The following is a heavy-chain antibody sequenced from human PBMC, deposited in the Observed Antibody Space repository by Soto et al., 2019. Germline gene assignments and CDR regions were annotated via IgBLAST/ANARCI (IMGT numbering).Heavy chain of an antibody. CDR2: MNSNSGNT. V-gene: IGHV1-8*01. Sequence: QVQLVQSGAEVKKPGASVKVSCKTSGDSFTSYDINWVRQAPGQGLEWLGRMNSNSGNTGYSDNFQGRDSMTRDTSISTAYLELTNLRSDDTAVYYCARGLISRGLVATHWGQGTPVTVSS. D-gene: IGHD3-10*01. CDR3: ARGLISRGLVATH. J-gene: IGHJ4*02. CDR1: GDSFTSYD.